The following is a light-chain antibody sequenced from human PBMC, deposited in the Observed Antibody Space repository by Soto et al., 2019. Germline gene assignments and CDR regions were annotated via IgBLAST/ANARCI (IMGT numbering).Light chain of an antibody. CDR2: SVS. V-gene: IGKV3-15*01. CDR3: QQFNDWPPYT. J-gene: IGKJ2*01. Sequence: ETMMTQSPATLSVSPGERVTLSCRASQNIGSNLAWYQQKPGQAPRLLMHSVSTRATGIPARFSGSGSGTEFTLTISSLQSEDFGVYYCQQFNDWPPYTFGQGTNLEIK. CDR1: QNIGSN.